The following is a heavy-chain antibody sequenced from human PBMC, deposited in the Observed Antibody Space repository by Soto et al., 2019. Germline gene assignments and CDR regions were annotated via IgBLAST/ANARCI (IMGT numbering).Heavy chain of an antibody. D-gene: IGHD3-3*01. CDR2: IYYSGST. CDR3: ARHGGDFWSGYIYWLDP. Sequence: PSETLSLTCTVSGGSISSSSYYWGWIRQPPGKGLEWIGSIYYSGSTYYNPSLKSRVTISVDTSKNQFSLKLSSVTAADTAVYYCARHGGDFWSGYIYWLDPWGQGTLVTVSS. J-gene: IGHJ5*02. V-gene: IGHV4-39*01. CDR1: GGSISSSSYY.